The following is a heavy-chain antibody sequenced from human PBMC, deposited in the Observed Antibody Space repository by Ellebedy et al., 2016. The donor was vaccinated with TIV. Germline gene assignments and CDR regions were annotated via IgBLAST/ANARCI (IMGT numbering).Heavy chain of an antibody. Sequence: GESLKISCAASGFTVSSNYMSWVRQAPGKGLEWVSVIYSGGSTYYADSVKGRFTISRDNSKNTLYLQMNSLRAEDTAVYYCARDLASGMDVWGQGTTVTVSS. CDR1: GFTVSSNY. J-gene: IGHJ6*02. V-gene: IGHV3-53*01. CDR3: ARDLASGMDV. D-gene: IGHD3-3*02. CDR2: IYSGGST.